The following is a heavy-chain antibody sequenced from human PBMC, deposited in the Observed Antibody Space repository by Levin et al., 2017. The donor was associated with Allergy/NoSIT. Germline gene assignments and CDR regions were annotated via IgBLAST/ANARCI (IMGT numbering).Heavy chain of an antibody. J-gene: IGHJ6*02. D-gene: IGHD6-6*01. Sequence: GGSLRLSCAASGFTFSDYYMSWIRQAPGKGLEWVSYISSSGSTIYYADSVKGRFTISRDNAKNSLYLQMNSLRAEDTAVYYCARDKASSYLYYYYYGMDVWGQGTTVTVSS. CDR3: ARDKASSYLYYYYYGMDV. CDR1: GFTFSDYY. CDR2: ISSSGSTI. V-gene: IGHV3-11*01.